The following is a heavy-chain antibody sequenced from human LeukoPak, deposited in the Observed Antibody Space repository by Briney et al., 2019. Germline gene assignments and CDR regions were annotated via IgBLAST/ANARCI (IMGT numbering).Heavy chain of an antibody. V-gene: IGHV4-4*02. CDR1: GVSISSSDW. CDR2: IYHSGST. Sequence: NPSETLSLTCAVSGVSISSSDWWSWVRQSPGKGLEWIGEIYHSGSTNYNLSLKSRVTISVDKSKNQFSLKLTSVTAADTAVYYCARRYAGATFDYWGQGTLVTVSS. D-gene: IGHD1-26*01. CDR3: ARRYAGATFDY. J-gene: IGHJ4*02.